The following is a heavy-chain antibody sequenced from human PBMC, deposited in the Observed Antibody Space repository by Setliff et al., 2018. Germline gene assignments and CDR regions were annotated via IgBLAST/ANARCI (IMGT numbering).Heavy chain of an antibody. D-gene: IGHD2-2*03. V-gene: IGHV3-11*01. CDR3: ARDGYPGTS. J-gene: IGHJ5*02. CDR2: ITSSGTTT. Sequence: GGSLRLSCTASGLTFGDYAMGWVRQAPGKGLEWVSYITSSGTTTFYTDSVKGRFAISRDNARNSLYLQMNSLRVEDTAVYYCARDGYPGTSWGQGTLVTVSS. CDR1: GLTFGDYA.